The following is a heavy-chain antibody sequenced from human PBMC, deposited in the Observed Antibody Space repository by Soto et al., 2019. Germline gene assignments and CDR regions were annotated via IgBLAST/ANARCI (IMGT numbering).Heavy chain of an antibody. Sequence: GGSLRLSCAASGLTFYDYAMHWVRQDQGKGLEWVSGISWNNNNIGYADSVKGRFTISRDNAKNSLYLQMNSLRPDDTALYYCAKDFWTGRHIYGMDGWGQGTTVTFSS. CDR3: AKDFWTGRHIYGMDG. J-gene: IGHJ6*02. V-gene: IGHV3-9*01. CDR1: GLTFYDYA. CDR2: ISWNNNNI. D-gene: IGHD3-3*01.